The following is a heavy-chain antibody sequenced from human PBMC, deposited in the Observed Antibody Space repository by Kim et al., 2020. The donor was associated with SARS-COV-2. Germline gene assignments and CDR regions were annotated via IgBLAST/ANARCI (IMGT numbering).Heavy chain of an antibody. V-gene: IGHV3-64D*06. D-gene: IGHD3-16*01. CDR1: GFTFNTYA. CDR2: ISSNGGTT. J-gene: IGHJ6*02. CDR3: VKRGGGMDV. Sequence: GGSLRLSCSASGFTFNTYAMHWVRQAPGKGLEYVSAISSNGGTTYYADSVKDRFTISRDNSKNTLSLQMSSLRAEDTAVYYCVKRGGGMDVWGQGTTVTVSS.